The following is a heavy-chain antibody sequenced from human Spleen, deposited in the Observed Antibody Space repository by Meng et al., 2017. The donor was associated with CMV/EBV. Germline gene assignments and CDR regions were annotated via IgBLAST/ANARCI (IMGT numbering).Heavy chain of an antibody. V-gene: IGHV3-21*01. CDR2: ISSTSSYI. CDR1: GFTFSNYD. CDR3: ARSNHYGAQIYGFDI. Sequence: GGSLRLSCAASGFTFSNYDMNWVRQAPGKGLEWVSSISSTSSYIYYADSVQGRFTISRDNAKNTLYLQMNSLRVEDTAIYYCARSNHYGAQIYGFDIWGQGAMVTVSS. J-gene: IGHJ3*02. D-gene: IGHD3-10*01.